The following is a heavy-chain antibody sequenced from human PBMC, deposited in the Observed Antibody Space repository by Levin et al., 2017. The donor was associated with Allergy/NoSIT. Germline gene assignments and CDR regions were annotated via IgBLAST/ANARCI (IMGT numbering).Heavy chain of an antibody. J-gene: IGHJ4*02. CDR3: VRGLLDDGDNVALDH. D-gene: IGHD2-15*01. CDR2: ISGRGEST. CDR1: GFTFHDYG. V-gene: IGHV3-20*04. Sequence: GGSLRLSCAASGFTFHDYGMSWVRQVPGKGLEWVSGISGRGESTYDADSARGRFTISRDNAKKFLYLQMDSLRAGDTALYYCVRGLLDDGDNVALDHWGQGTLVTVSS.